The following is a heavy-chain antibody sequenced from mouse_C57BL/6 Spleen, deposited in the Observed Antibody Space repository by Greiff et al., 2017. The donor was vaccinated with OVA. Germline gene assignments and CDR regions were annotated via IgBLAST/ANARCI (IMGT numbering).Heavy chain of an antibody. CDR1: GYTFTSYW. D-gene: IGHD2-1*01. J-gene: IGHJ3*01. CDR3: ARMADGNGAY. V-gene: IGHV1-61*01. CDR2: IYPSDSET. Sequence: QVQLQQPGAELVRPGSSVKLSCKASGYTFTSYWMDWVKQRPGQGLEWIGNIYPSDSETHYNQKFKDKATLTVDKSSSTAYMQLSSLTSLYFAFYSCARMADGNGAYWGQGTLVTVSA.